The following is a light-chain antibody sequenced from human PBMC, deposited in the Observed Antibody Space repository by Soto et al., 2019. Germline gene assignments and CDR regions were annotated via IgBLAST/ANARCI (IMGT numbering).Light chain of an antibody. CDR2: EVS. J-gene: IGLJ1*01. V-gene: IGLV2-14*01. CDR1: SRDVGGYNY. CDR3: SSYISSSTLDV. Sequence: QSVLTQPASVSGSPGQSITISCTGTSRDVGGYNYVSWYQQHPGKAPKLMIYEVSNRPSGVSNRFSGSKSGNTASLTISGLQAEDEADYYCSSYISSSTLDVFGTGTKVTVL.